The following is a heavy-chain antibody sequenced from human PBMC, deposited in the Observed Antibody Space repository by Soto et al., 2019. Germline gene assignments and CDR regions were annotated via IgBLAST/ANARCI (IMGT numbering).Heavy chain of an antibody. J-gene: IGHJ4*02. Sequence: QVVLLQSGAEVKEPGSSVRVSCKVSGSTFNNFAFSWVRQAPGHGPDWMGGIVVISNTADYSQRFRDRVTITADTSTNTLYMDLRSLTFEDTAVYYCARAIKRWEVHYYFDYWGQGTLVTVSS. CDR3: ARAIKRWEVHYYFDY. CDR2: IVVISNTA. V-gene: IGHV1-69*06. CDR1: GSTFNNFA. D-gene: IGHD1-26*01.